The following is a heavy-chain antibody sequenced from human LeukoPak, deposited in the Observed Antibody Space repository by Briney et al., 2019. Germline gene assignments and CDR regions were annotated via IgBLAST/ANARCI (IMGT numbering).Heavy chain of an antibody. CDR1: GYSISSGYY. J-gene: IGHJ6*03. CDR2: IDHSGST. Sequence: SETLSLTCTVSGYSISSGYYWGWIRQPPGKGLEWTGSIDHSGSTYYNPSLTSRVTISVDTSKNQFSLKLSSVTAADTAVYYCARHKDYYYSYMDVWGKGTTVTISS. V-gene: IGHV4-38-2*02. CDR3: ARHKDYYYSYMDV.